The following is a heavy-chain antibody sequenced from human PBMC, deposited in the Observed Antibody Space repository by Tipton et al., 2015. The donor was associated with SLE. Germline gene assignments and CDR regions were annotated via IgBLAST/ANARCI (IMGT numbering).Heavy chain of an antibody. J-gene: IGHJ1*01. V-gene: IGHV3-21*01. CDR1: GFTFSSYG. CDR2: ISSSSSYI. D-gene: IGHD6-13*01. CDR3: ARHGYSTQSFQH. Sequence: SLRLSCAASGFTFSSYGMHWVRQAPGKGLEWVSSISSSSSYIYYADSVKGRFTISRDNAKNSLYLQMNSLRAEDTAVYYCARHGYSTQSFQHWGQGTLVTVSS.